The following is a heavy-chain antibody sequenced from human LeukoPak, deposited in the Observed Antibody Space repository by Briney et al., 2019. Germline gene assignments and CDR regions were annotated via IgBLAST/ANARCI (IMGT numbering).Heavy chain of an antibody. J-gene: IGHJ4*02. V-gene: IGHV4-61*05. CDR2: IYYSGST. CDR3: ARAGYSNYNFDY. CDR1: GGSISSSSYY. Sequence: PSETLSLTCTVSGGSISSSSYYWGWIRQPPGKGLEWIGYIYYSGSTNYNPSLKSRVTISVDTSKNQFSLKLSSVTAADTAVYYCARAGYSNYNFDYWGQGTLVTVSS. D-gene: IGHD4-11*01.